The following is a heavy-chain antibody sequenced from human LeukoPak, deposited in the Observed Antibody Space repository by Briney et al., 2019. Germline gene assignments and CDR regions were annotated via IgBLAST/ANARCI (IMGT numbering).Heavy chain of an antibody. J-gene: IGHJ6*02. Sequence: GGSLRLSCAASGFTFSSYAMHWVRQAPGKGLEWVAVISYDGSNKYYTDSVKGRFTISRDNSKNTLYLQINSLRAEDTAVYYCARDVGGYYYDSSGYPYGTYGMDVWGQGTTVTVSS. D-gene: IGHD3-22*01. CDR1: GFTFSSYA. CDR3: ARDVGGYYYDSSGYPYGTYGMDV. CDR2: ISYDGSNK. V-gene: IGHV3-30-3*01.